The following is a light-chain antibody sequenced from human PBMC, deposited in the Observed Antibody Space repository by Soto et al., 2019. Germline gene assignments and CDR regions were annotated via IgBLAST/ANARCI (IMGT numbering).Light chain of an antibody. CDR1: QSVYSD. J-gene: IGKJ4*01. V-gene: IGKV3-15*01. CDR3: QHFKTWPPS. CDR2: STS. Sequence: EIVMTQSPATLSVSPGEKVTLSCRASQSVYSDLAWYQKKPGQAPRLLIFSTSTRATGIPDRFSGSGSGTEFTLTISSLQSEDFAVYYCQHFKTWPPSFGGGTKVEMK.